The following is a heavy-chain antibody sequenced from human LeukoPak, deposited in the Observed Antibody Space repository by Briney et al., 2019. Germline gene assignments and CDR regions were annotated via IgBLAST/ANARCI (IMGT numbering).Heavy chain of an antibody. CDR2: IYYSGTT. D-gene: IGHD3-9*01. CDR3: ARHHDILTGYSAYAFDI. CDR1: GGSISSYY. V-gene: IGHV4-59*08. Sequence: SETLSLTCTVSGGSISSYYWSWIRQPPGEGLEWIGYIYYSGTTNYNPSLKSRVTISVDTSKNQFSLKLSSVTAADTAVYYCARHHDILTGYSAYAFDIWGQGTMVTVSS. J-gene: IGHJ3*02.